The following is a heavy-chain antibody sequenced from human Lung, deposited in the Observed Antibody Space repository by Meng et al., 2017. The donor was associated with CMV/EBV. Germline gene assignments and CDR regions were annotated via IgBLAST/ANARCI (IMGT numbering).Heavy chain of an antibody. CDR3: ARDPGFGFSSALDY. J-gene: IGHJ4*02. Sequence: GESLKISCAASGFTFSSYAMHWVRQAPGKGLEWVAVISYDGSNKYYADSVKGRFTISRDNSKNTLYLQMNSLRAEDTAVYYCARDPGFGFSSALDYWGQGTLVTVSS. CDR1: GFTFSSYA. CDR2: ISYDGSNK. V-gene: IGHV3-30*04. D-gene: IGHD3-16*01.